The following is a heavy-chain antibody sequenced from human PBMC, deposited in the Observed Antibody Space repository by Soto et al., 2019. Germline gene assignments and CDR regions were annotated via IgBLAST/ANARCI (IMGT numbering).Heavy chain of an antibody. CDR1: GYIFINYY. J-gene: IGHJ4*02. CDR3: ARDLAAGDF. D-gene: IGHD6-13*01. Sequence: QVQLVQSGAEVKKPGASVKVSCKASGYIFINYYIHWVRQAPGQGLEWIGIINPNGGSTNYAQKFRGRVTLARDTSTSTVYMDLSSVKSEDTAMYYCARDLAAGDFWGQGTLVTVSS. V-gene: IGHV1-46*01. CDR2: INPNGGST.